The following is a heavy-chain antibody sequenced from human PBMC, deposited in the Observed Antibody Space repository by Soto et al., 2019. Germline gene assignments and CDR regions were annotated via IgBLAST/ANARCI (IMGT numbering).Heavy chain of an antibody. CDR3: ARDSSSWYYFDY. V-gene: IGHV3-33*01. Sequence: QVQLVESGGGVVQPGRSLRLSCAASGFTFSSYGMHWVRQAPGKGLEWVAVIWYDGSNKYYADSVKGRFTISRDNSKNTLYLQRNSLRAEDTAVYYCARDSSSWYYFDYWGQGPLVTVSS. CDR2: IWYDGSNK. CDR1: GFTFSSYG. D-gene: IGHD6-13*01. J-gene: IGHJ4*02.